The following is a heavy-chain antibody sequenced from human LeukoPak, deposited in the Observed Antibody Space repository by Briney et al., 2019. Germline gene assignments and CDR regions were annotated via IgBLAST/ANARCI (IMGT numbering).Heavy chain of an antibody. D-gene: IGHD3-22*01. CDR1: GYTFTAYY. CDR2: IDPNSGGT. V-gene: IGHV1-2*02. CDR3: ARASYYYDSSGPGGY. J-gene: IGHJ4*02. Sequence: ASVKVSGKASGYTFTAYYMHWVRQAPGQGLEWMGRIDPNSGGTSYAKKFQGRVTMTRDTSIGTAYMELSRLRSDDTAVYYCARASYYYDSSGPGGYWGQGTLVTVSS.